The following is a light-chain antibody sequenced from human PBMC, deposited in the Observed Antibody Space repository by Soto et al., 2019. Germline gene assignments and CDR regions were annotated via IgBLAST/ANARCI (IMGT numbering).Light chain of an antibody. V-gene: IGKV1-9*01. Sequence: DIQLTQSPSFLSASVGDIVTITCRASQGIASFLAWYQQKPGKAPKLLIYAASTLQSGVPSRFSGSGSVTEFTLTISSLQPEDFATYYCQQLITYPRTFGQGTKLEIK. CDR3: QQLITYPRT. CDR2: AAS. J-gene: IGKJ2*02. CDR1: QGIASF.